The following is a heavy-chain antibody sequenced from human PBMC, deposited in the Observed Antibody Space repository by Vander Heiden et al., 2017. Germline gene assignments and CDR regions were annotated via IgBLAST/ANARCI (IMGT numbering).Heavy chain of an antibody. Sequence: EGQRLESGGGLVQPGGSLRLSCAAAGFTFSSYAMSGVRQAPGQGLECVSAISGSGGSTYYADSVKGRFTISRDNSKNTLYLQMNSLRAEDTAVYYCAKSPDYGDYISYYYYYGMDVWGQGTTVTVSS. J-gene: IGHJ6*02. V-gene: IGHV3-23*01. CDR3: AKSPDYGDYISYYYYYGMDV. CDR1: GFTFSSYA. D-gene: IGHD4-17*01. CDR2: ISGSGGST.